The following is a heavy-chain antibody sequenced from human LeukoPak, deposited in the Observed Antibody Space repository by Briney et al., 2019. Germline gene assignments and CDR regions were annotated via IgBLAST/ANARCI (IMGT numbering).Heavy chain of an antibody. J-gene: IGHJ4*02. CDR3: TRLEGDFSPAY. CDR2: INHSGST. V-gene: IGHV4-34*01. CDR1: GGSFSGYS. D-gene: IGHD2/OR15-2a*01. Sequence: SETLSLTCAVYGGSFSGYSWSWIRQPPGKGLEWIGEINHSGSTNYNPSLKSRVTISIDTSERQFSLKLSSVTAADTAVYYCTRLEGDFSPAYWGQGTVVTVSS.